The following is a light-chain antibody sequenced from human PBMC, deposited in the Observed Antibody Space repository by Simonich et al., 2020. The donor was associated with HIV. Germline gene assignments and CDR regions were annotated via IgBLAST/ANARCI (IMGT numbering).Light chain of an antibody. CDR3: QQYYDTPIT. CDR2: GAS. J-gene: IGKJ5*01. Sequence: DIVMPQPPASLAVPLGGRATINCKSTQRVLYSTNNKNYLVWYQQNPGQPPKLLIYGASTRESGVPDRFSGSGSGTDFTLTISSLQAEDVAVYYCQQYYDTPITFGQGTRLEIK. V-gene: IGKV4-1*01. CDR1: QRVLYSTNNKNY.